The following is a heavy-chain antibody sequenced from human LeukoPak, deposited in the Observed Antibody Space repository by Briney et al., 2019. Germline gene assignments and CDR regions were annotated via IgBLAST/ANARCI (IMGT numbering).Heavy chain of an antibody. CDR1: GGSFSGYY. V-gene: IGHV4-34*01. D-gene: IGHD5-24*01. CDR2: INHSGST. J-gene: IGHJ4*02. CDR3: ARLDGYKWNLDY. Sequence: SETLSLTCAVYGGSFSGYYWSWIRQPPGKGLEWIGEINHSGSTNYNPSLKSRVTISVDKSKNQFSLKLSSVTAADTAVYYCARLDGYKWNLDYWGQGTLVTVSS.